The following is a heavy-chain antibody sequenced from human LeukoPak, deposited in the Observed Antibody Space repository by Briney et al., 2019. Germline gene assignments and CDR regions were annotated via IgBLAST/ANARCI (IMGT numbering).Heavy chain of an antibody. CDR2: IYTSGST. D-gene: IGHD2-15*01. Sequence: PSETLSLTCTVSGGSISSYYWSWLRQPAGKGLEWIGRIYTSGSTNYNPSLKSRVTMSVDTSKNQFSLKLSSVTAADTAVYYCARDASGDCSGGSCYGPYYMDVWGKGTTVTVSS. J-gene: IGHJ6*03. V-gene: IGHV4-4*07. CDR1: GGSISSYY. CDR3: ARDASGDCSGGSCYGPYYMDV.